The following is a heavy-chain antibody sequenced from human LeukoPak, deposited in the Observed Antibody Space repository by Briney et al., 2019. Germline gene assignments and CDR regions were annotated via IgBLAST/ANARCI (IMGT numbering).Heavy chain of an antibody. D-gene: IGHD3-9*01. Sequence: GESLRLSCAPSGLTFSSYSMNWVRHPPGKGLEWVSSILSNSSYIYYADPVKGRFTNSRDNAKNSQYLQMNSLRAEDTAVYCCASPLSTYDFLTGYNFDYWRQGTLVSVSS. CDR1: GLTFSSYS. V-gene: IGHV3-21*01. CDR3: ASPLSTYDFLTGYNFDY. CDR2: ILSNSSYI. J-gene: IGHJ4*02.